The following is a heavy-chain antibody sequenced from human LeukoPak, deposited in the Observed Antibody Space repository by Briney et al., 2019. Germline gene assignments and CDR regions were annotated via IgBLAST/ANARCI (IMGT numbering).Heavy chain of an antibody. CDR2: INHSGST. CDR1: GGSISSYY. CDR3: ARGRHYYDSSGYLGP. J-gene: IGHJ5*02. D-gene: IGHD3-22*01. Sequence: PSETLSLTCTVSGGSISSYYWSWIRQPPGKGLEWIGEINHSGSTNYNPSLKSRVTISVDTSKNQFSLKLSSVTAADTAVYYCARGRHYYDSSGYLGPWGQGTLVTVSS. V-gene: IGHV4-34*01.